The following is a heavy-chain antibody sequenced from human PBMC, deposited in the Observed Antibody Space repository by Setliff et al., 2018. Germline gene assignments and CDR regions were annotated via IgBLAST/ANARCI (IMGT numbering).Heavy chain of an antibody. Sequence: ASVKVSCKGSGYTFSTYAIIWMRQAPGQGLEWMGWINTNTGNPSYAQGFTGRFVFSLDTSVSTAYPQISSLKAEDTAIYYCARGSRFGTIVYRGDYYLDVWGKGTTVTVSS. J-gene: IGHJ6*03. CDR1: GYTFSTYA. CDR2: INTNTGNP. CDR3: ARGSRFGTIVYRGDYYLDV. D-gene: IGHD3-10*01. V-gene: IGHV7-4-1*02.